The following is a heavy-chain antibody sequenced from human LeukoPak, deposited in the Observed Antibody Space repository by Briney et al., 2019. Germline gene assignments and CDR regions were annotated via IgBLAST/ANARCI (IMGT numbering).Heavy chain of an antibody. CDR2: INHSGST. Sequence: PSETLSLTCAVYGGSFSGYYWGWIRQPPGKGLEWIGEINHSGSTNYNPSLKSRVTISVDTSKNQFSLKLSSVTAADTAVYYCARADKGVVVPAAIPYYYYGMDVWGQGTTVTVSS. D-gene: IGHD2-2*02. V-gene: IGHV4-34*01. J-gene: IGHJ6*02. CDR1: GGSFSGYY. CDR3: ARADKGVVVPAAIPYYYYGMDV.